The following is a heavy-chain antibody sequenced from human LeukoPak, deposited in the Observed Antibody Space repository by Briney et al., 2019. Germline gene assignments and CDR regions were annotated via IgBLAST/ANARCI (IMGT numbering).Heavy chain of an antibody. CDR3: ARGDIVVVPAAMGCFDY. J-gene: IGHJ4*02. Sequence: ASVKVSCEASGYTFTGYYMHWVRQAPGQGLEWMGWINPNSGGTNYAQKFQGWVTMTRDTSISTAYMELSRLRSDDTAVYYCARGDIVVVPAAMGCFDYWGQGTLVTVSS. V-gene: IGHV1-2*04. CDR2: INPNSGGT. CDR1: GYTFTGYY. D-gene: IGHD2-2*01.